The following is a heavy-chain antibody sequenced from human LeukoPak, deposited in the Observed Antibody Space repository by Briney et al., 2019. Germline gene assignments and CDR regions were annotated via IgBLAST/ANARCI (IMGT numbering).Heavy chain of an antibody. V-gene: IGHV3-30*18. J-gene: IGHJ4*02. CDR2: IIYDGYYK. Sequence: GRSLRLSCAASGFSFNNYGMHWVRQAPGKGLEWVALIIYDGYYKYYADSVKGRFTISRDNSKNTLYLQMDSLRAEDTAVYYCAKRYDVLSGYYPPLDYWGQGTLVTVSS. CDR1: GFSFNNYG. CDR3: AKRYDVLSGYYPPLDY. D-gene: IGHD3-3*01.